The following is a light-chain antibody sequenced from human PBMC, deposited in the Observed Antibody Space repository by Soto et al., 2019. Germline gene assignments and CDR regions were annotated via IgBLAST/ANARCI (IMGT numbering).Light chain of an antibody. CDR2: EVS. CDR1: SGDVGGYNY. J-gene: IGLJ1*01. V-gene: IGLV2-8*01. Sequence: QSALTQPPSASGSPGQSVTISCTGTSGDVGGYNYVSWYHQHPGKAPKLMIYEVSKRPSGVPDRFSGSKSGNTASLTVAGLQAEDEAAYYCSAYAGSNNFGVFGTGTKLTVL. CDR3: SAYAGSNNFGV.